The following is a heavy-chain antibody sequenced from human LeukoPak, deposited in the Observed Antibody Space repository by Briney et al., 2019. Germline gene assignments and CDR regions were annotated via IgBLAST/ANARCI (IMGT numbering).Heavy chain of an antibody. J-gene: IGHJ3*02. CDR1: GFTFSSYW. Sequence: GGSLRLSCAASGFTFSSYWMHWVRQAPGKGLVWVSRINSDGSSTSYADSVKGRFTISRDKAKNTLYLQMNSLRAEDTAVYYCARGHFYYDLVRAFDIWGQGTMVTVSS. CDR2: INSDGSST. CDR3: ARGHFYYDLVRAFDI. V-gene: IGHV3-74*01. D-gene: IGHD3-22*01.